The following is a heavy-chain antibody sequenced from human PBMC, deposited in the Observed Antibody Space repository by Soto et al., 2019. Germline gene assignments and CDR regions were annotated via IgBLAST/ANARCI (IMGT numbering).Heavy chain of an antibody. V-gene: IGHV3-13*05. J-gene: IGHJ4*01. D-gene: IGHD6-19*01. Sequence: EVQLVESGGGLMRPGGSLRLSCTASAFTFDNYDMHWVRQRAGKGLEWVAAIGTTGHPYYPGSGKGRFTISRENVKNSLFLQVNDLKAGDTAVYYCARGSSGWYADLDYWGHGTLVTVSA. CDR1: AFTFDNYD. CDR3: ARGSSGWYADLDY. CDR2: IGTTGHP.